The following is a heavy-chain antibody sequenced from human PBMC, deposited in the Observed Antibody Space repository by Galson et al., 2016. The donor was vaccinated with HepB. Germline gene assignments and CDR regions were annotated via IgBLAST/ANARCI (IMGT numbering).Heavy chain of an antibody. D-gene: IGHD5-18*01. CDR2: ISFDGSNT. CDR1: GFTFTSYA. CDR3: ARHGPYIGYNYAFTVWYFDL. J-gene: IGHJ2*01. V-gene: IGHV3-30*12. Sequence: SLRLSCAASGFTFTSYAMHWVRQAPGKGLEWVALISFDGSNTYYTDSVKGRFTVSRDNSKNTLFLQMNSLRAADTAVYFCARHGPYIGYNYAFTVWYFDLWGRGSLVTVSS.